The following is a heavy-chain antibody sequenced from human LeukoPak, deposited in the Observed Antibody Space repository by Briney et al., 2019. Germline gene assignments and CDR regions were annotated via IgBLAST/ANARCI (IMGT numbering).Heavy chain of an antibody. CDR2: IKQDGSEK. D-gene: IGHD3-9*01. CDR1: GFSFSTYW. CDR3: AGGTGFIIKD. V-gene: IGHV3-7*03. Sequence: GGSLRLSCAASGFSFSTYWMSWVRQAPGKGLEWVANIKQDGSEKNYVDSVKGRFTISRDNAKNSLYLQMNNLRVEDTAMYYCAGGTGFIIKDWGQGTLVTVSS. J-gene: IGHJ4*02.